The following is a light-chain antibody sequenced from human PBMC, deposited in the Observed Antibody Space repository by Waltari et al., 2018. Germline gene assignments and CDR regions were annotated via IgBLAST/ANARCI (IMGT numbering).Light chain of an antibody. CDR1: QSVSSSY. V-gene: IGKV3-20*01. Sequence: EIVLTQSSGTLSLSPGERATISCRASQSVSSSYLAWYQQKPGQAPRLLIYGSSSSATCIPDRFSGSGSRTDFTLTISRLEPEDFAVYYCQQYGSSPMYTFGQGTKLEIK. J-gene: IGKJ2*01. CDR3: QQYGSSPMYT. CDR2: GSS.